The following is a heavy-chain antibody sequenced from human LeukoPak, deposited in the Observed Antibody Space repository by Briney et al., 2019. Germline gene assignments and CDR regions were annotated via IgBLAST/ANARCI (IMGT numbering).Heavy chain of an antibody. J-gene: IGHJ4*02. CDR1: GFTFNTYW. CDR3: AREFEATRFWALDY. D-gene: IGHD3-16*01. V-gene: IGHV3-74*01. CDR2: MNNDGRVI. Sequence: GGSLRLSCKVSGFTFNTYWMHWVRQAPGKGLVWVARMNNDGRVITYADSVKGRFTISRDNAKNTLYLQMNSLRAEDTAVYYCAREFEATRFWALDYWGQGTLVTASS.